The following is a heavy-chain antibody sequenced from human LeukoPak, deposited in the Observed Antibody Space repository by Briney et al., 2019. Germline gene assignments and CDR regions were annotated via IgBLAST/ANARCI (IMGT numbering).Heavy chain of an antibody. J-gene: IGHJ3*02. CDR2: ISGSGGST. D-gene: IGHD6-13*01. CDR3: AKTVAAEEDAFDI. CDR1: GFTFSSYA. Sequence: PGGSLRLSCAASGFTFSSYAMSWVRQAPGKGLEWVSAISGSGGSTYYADSVKGRFTISRDNSKNTLYLQMNSLKAEDTAVYYCAKTVAAEEDAFDIWGQGTMVTVSS. V-gene: IGHV3-23*01.